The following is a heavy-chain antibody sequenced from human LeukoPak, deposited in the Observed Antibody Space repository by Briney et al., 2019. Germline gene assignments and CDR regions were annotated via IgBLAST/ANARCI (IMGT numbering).Heavy chain of an antibody. CDR2: IYYSGST. J-gene: IGHJ4*02. CDR3: ARLYGNHQNYFDY. D-gene: IGHD1-14*01. V-gene: IGHV4-59*01. CDR1: GGSISSYY. Sequence: SETLSLTCTVSGGSISSYYWSWIRQPPGKGLEWIGYIYYSGSTNYNPSLKSRVTISVDTSKNQFSLKLSSVTAADTAVYYCARLYGNHQNYFDYWGQGTLVTVSS.